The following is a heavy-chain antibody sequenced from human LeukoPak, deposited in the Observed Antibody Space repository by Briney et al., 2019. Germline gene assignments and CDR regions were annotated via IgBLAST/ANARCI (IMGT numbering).Heavy chain of an antibody. CDR3: ARDKRSRTARVVSHLDY. Sequence: KSGGSLRLSCAASGFTFSSYGMHWVRQAPGKGLEWVAVIWYDGSNKYYADSVKGRFTISRDNSKNTLYLQMNSLRAEDTAVYYCARDKRSRTARVVSHLDYWGQGTLVTVSS. CDR2: IWYDGSNK. V-gene: IGHV3-33*01. J-gene: IGHJ4*02. CDR1: GFTFSSYG. D-gene: IGHD3-22*01.